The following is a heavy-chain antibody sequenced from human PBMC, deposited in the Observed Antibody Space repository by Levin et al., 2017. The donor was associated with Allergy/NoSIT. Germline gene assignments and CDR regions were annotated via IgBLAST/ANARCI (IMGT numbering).Heavy chain of an antibody. V-gene: IGHV1-69*06. Sequence: SVKVSCKASGGTFSSYVISWVRQAPGQGLEWMGGIIPIFGTANYAQKFQGRVTITADKSTSTAYMELSSLRSEDTAVYYCARGVPFEYSSSRGWFESWGQGTLVTVSS. CDR2: IIPIFGTA. J-gene: IGHJ5*01. D-gene: IGHD6-6*01. CDR1: GGTFSSYV. CDR3: ARGVPFEYSSSRGWFES.